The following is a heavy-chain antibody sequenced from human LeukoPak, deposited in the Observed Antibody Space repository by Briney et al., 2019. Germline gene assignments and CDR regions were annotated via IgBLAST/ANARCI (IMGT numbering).Heavy chain of an antibody. J-gene: IGHJ4*02. Sequence: PSETLSLTCTVSGGSISTYSWTWVRQSPGKGLEWIGSVVTTTTKYSPALRSRVAISVDTSKNQFSLRLESVTAADTAVYYCARDTTVASGMQFWGQGALVTVSS. CDR2: VVTTTT. CDR1: GGSISTYS. D-gene: IGHD6-19*01. CDR3: ARDTTVASGMQF. V-gene: IGHV4-4*07.